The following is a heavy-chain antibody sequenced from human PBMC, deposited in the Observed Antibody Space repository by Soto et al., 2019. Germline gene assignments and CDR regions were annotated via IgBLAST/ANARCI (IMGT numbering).Heavy chain of an antibody. Sequence: LSLTCTVSGGSVTNSSYYWGWIRQSPGKGLEWIGSVYYRGRSYSKSSVKSRVTISVDTXXXXXXLXLXSXXXSDTAVYFCLSQRTTVPTQAYFDYWGPGALVTVSS. J-gene: IGHJ4*02. CDR2: VYYRGRS. D-gene: IGHD4-17*01. CDR3: LSQRTTVPTQAYFDY. V-gene: IGHV4-39*01. CDR1: GGSVTNSSYY.